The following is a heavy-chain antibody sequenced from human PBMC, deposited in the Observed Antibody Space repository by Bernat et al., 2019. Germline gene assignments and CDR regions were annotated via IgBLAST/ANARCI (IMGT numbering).Heavy chain of an antibody. CDR1: GYTFTNYI. J-gene: IGHJ6*02. D-gene: IGHD1-26*01. Sequence: QVQLVQSGAEVKKPGASVKVSCKASGYTFTNYIMHWVRQAPGQRPEWMGWINAGNGNTKYSQKFQDRVTITRDISASTAYMELSSLRSEDTAVYYCARDLGGMDVWGQGTTVTVSS. CDR3: ARDLGGMDV. CDR2: INAGNGNT. V-gene: IGHV1-3*01.